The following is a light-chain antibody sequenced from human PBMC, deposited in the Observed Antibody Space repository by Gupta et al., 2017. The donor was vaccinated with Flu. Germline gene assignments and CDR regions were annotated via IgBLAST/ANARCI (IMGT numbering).Light chain of an antibody. CDR3: QQYYTSPLT. CDR2: WAS. J-gene: IGKJ4*01. V-gene: IGKV4-1*01. CDR1: QSVLFNCNNENY. Sequence: SLGAVATINCTSSQSVLFNCNNENYLAWYQQKPGQPPKLLIYWASSREAGVPDRFSGSGSGTDFTLTITSLQAEDVAVYYCQQYYTSPLTFGGGTKVEIK.